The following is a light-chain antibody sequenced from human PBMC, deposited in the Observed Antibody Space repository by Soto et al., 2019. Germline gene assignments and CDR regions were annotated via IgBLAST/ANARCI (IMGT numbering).Light chain of an antibody. CDR3: MQTVQTWT. CDR2: LGS. Sequence: DIVMTQSPLSLPVTPGEPASISCRSSQSLLHRNGYNYLDWYLQKPGQSPQLLIYLGSNRASGVPDRFSGSGSGTDFTLKISRVEAEDVGVYFCMQTVQTWTFGQGTKVEMK. V-gene: IGKV2-28*01. CDR1: QSLLHRNGYNY. J-gene: IGKJ1*01.